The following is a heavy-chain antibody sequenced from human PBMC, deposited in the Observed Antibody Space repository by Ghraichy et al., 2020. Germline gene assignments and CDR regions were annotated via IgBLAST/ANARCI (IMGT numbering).Heavy chain of an antibody. V-gene: IGHV4-59*08. Sequence: SETLSLTCTVSGGSIRSFYWSWIRQPPGKGLEYIGFIHDSGITNYNPSLKGRVTISIDTSKNQFSLKLSSVIAADTPVYYFARLSGDSGWYPLLYWGQGTLVTVSS. CDR3: ARLSGDSGWYPLLY. J-gene: IGHJ4*02. CDR2: IHDSGIT. D-gene: IGHD6-19*01. CDR1: GGSIRSFY.